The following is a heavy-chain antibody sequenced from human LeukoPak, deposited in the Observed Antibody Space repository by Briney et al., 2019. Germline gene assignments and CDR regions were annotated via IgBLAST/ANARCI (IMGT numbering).Heavy chain of an antibody. CDR2: ISAYNGNT. J-gene: IGHJ4*02. V-gene: IGHV1-18*01. CDR1: RYTFTSYG. CDR3: PTGYSSSVD. Sequence: GASVKVSCQASRYTFTSYGFSWVRQAAGQGLEWMGWISAYNGNTNYAQKLRGRVTMPTDTSTSTAYMELSDLSADCTPGYLLPTGYSSSVDSGEGAPVTVSS. D-gene: IGHD6-13*01.